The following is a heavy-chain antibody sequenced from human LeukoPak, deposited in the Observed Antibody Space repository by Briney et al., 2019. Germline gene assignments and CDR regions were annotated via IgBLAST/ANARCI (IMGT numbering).Heavy chain of an antibody. CDR2: ISGSGGST. Sequence: GGSLRLSCAASGFTLSSYAMSWVRQAPGKGLEWVSAISGSGGSTYYADSVKGRFTISRDNSKNTLYLQMNSLRAEDTAVYYCAKSLLGAVAGFDYWGQGTLVTVSS. CDR1: GFTLSSYA. V-gene: IGHV3-23*01. J-gene: IGHJ4*02. CDR3: AKSLLGAVAGFDY. D-gene: IGHD6-19*01.